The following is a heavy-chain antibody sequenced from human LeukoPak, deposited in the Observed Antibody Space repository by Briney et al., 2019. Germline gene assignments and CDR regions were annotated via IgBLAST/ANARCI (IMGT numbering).Heavy chain of an antibody. CDR1: GFSFSTFW. V-gene: IGHV3-7*04. Sequence: GGSLRLSCTASGFSFSTFWMNWVRQAPGKGLEWVANIKHDGSVKYYVDSVKGRFTISRDNAMQSLYLQMNSLRAGDTAVYYCAGGVSYWGRGTLVTVSS. CDR2: IKHDGSVK. J-gene: IGHJ4*02. CDR3: AGGVSY.